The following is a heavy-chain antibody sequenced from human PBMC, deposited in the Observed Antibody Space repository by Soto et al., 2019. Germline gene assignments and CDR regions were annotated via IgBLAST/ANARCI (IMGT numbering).Heavy chain of an antibody. CDR2: MNPNSGNT. CDR1: GYTFTSYD. D-gene: IGHD3-16*01. V-gene: IGHV1-8*01. CDR3: ARQKKDYEVA. J-gene: IGHJ5*02. Sequence: QVQLVQSGAEVKKPGASVKVSCKASGYTFTSYDINWVRLATGQGLEWMGWMNPNSGNTAYAQKFQGKDTMTRKPPKSTPYMELGSLRSEDTAVYYWARQKKDYEVAWGQETLVTVSS.